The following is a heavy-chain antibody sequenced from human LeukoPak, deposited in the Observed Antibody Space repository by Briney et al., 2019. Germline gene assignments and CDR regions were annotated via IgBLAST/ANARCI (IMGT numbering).Heavy chain of an antibody. D-gene: IGHD2-15*01. CDR2: IYTSGST. CDR3: ARGIRLEDIVVVVAARDDAFDI. CDR1: GGSISSGSYY. Sequence: SETLSLTCTVSGGSISSGSYYWSWIRQPAGKGLEWIGRIYTSGSTNYNPPLKSRVTISVDTSKNQFSLKLSSVTAADTAVYYCARGIRLEDIVVVVAARDDAFDIWGQGTMVTVSS. V-gene: IGHV4-61*02. J-gene: IGHJ3*02.